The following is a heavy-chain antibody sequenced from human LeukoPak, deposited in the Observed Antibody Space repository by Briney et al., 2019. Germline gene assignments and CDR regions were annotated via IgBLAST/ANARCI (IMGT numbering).Heavy chain of an antibody. D-gene: IGHD5-24*01. CDR3: AKRSDGYNYGGGAFDI. J-gene: IGHJ3*02. Sequence: PGGSLRLSCAASGFTVSSNYMSWVRQAPGKGLEWVSVIYSAGSTYYADSVKGRFTISRDNSKNTLYLQMNSLRAEDTAVYYCAKRSDGYNYGGGAFDIWGQGTMVTVSS. CDR1: GFTVSSNY. CDR2: IYSAGST. V-gene: IGHV3-53*01.